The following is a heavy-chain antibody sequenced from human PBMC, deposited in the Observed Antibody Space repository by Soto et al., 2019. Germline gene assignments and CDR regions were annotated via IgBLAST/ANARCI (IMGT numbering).Heavy chain of an antibody. V-gene: IGHV3-74*01. CDR3: SRAQYLSDYAFDI. CDR1: GFISRSYW. CDR2: INGDGRST. D-gene: IGHD2-2*01. J-gene: IGHJ3*02. Sequence: PGGSLRLSCAASGFISRSYWMHWVRQVPGKGLVWVSRINGDGRSTSYADSVKGRFTISRDNAKNTLYLQMNSLRAYYTAGYYCSRAQYLSDYAFDIWGQGAMVTVSS.